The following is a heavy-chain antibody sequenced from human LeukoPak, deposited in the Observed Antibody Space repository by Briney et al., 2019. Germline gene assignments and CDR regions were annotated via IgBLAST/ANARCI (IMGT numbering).Heavy chain of an antibody. CDR1: GYTFTSYD. V-gene: IGHV1-8*01. CDR2: MNPNSGNT. J-gene: IGHJ5*02. CDR3: AREVDCSSTSCYTEWFDP. D-gene: IGHD2-2*02. Sequence: GASVKVSCKASGYTFTSYDINWVRQATGQGLEWMGWMNPNSGNTGYAQKFQGRVTMTRNTSISTAYMELSSLRSEDTAVYYCAREVDCSSTSCYTEWFDPWGQGTLVTVSS.